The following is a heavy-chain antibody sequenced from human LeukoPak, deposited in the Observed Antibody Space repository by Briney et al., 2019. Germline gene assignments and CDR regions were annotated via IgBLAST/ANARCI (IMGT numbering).Heavy chain of an antibody. J-gene: IGHJ4*02. Sequence: ASVKVSCKASGYTFTSYYMHWVRQAPGQGLEWMGWINPNSGGTNYAQKFQGRVTMTRDTSISTAYMELSRLRYDDTAVYYCARVMWETYYFDYWGQGTLVTVSS. D-gene: IGHD1-26*01. V-gene: IGHV1-2*02. CDR1: GYTFTSYY. CDR3: ARVMWETYYFDY. CDR2: INPNSGGT.